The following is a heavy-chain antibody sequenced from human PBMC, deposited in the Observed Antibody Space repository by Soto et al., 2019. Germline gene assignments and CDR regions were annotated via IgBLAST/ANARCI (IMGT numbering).Heavy chain of an antibody. Sequence: EVQLVESGGGLIQPGGSLRLSCAASGFTFSYYWMHWVRQAPGKGLVWVSRINSDGSSTSYADSVKGRFTISRDNAKNTLYLQMNSLRAEDTAVYYCAREAGGRPFDYWGQGTLVTVSS. J-gene: IGHJ4*02. CDR1: GFTFSYYW. V-gene: IGHV3-74*01. CDR3: AREAGGRPFDY. CDR2: INSDGSST. D-gene: IGHD1-26*01.